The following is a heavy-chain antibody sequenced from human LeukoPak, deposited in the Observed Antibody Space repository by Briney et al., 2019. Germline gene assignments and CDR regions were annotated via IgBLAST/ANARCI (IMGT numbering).Heavy chain of an antibody. J-gene: IGHJ3*02. CDR3: ARSTYDFWSGYYSDAFDI. CDR2: IYYSGST. CDR1: GGSVSSGSYY. V-gene: IGHV4-61*01. Sequence: SETLSLTCTVSGGSVSSGSYYWSWIRQPPGKGLEWIGHIYYSGSTNYNPSLKSRVTISVDTSKNQFSLKLSSVTAADTAVYYCARSTYDFWSGYYSDAFDIWGQGTMVTVSS. D-gene: IGHD3-3*01.